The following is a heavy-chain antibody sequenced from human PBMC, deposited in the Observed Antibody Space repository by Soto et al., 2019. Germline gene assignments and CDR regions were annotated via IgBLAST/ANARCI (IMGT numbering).Heavy chain of an antibody. CDR2: VSPVLGLT. CDR1: GGTFSSYT. Sequence: QVQLVQSGAEVKKPGSSVKVSCKASGGTFSSYTMSWVRQAPGQGREWMGRVSPVLGLTNYAQNFQDRVTISADKVTSTTYMELSSLRSEDTALYYCARDRAYCSGGSCYQDYWGQGTLVTVSS. CDR3: ARDRAYCSGGSCYQDY. J-gene: IGHJ4*02. D-gene: IGHD2-15*01. V-gene: IGHV1-69*08.